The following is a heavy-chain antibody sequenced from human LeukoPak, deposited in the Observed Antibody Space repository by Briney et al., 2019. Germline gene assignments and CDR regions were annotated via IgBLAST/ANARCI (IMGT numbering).Heavy chain of an antibody. J-gene: IGHJ4*02. CDR3: AGEGVVVRPFDY. Sequence: GGSLRLSCAASGFTFSNSAMHWVRQAPGKGLEWVAVISNDGGEKYYADSVKGRFTISRDNSKNTLYLQMNSERTEDTAVYYCAGEGVVVRPFDYGGKGTRVTVSP. D-gene: IGHD2-2*01. CDR2: ISNDGGEK. V-gene: IGHV3-30*04. CDR1: GFTFSNSA.